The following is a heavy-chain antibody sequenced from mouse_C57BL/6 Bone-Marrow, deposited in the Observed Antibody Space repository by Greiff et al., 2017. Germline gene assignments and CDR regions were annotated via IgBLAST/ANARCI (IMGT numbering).Heavy chain of an antibody. CDR2: IDPSDSYT. V-gene: IGHV1-69*01. CDR1: GYTFTSYW. CDR3: ARGGDGSSSWFAY. D-gene: IGHD1-1*01. Sequence: VQVVESGAELVMPGASVKLSCKASGYTFTSYWMHWVKQRPGQGLEWIGEIDPSDSYTNYNQKFKGKSTLTVDKSSSTAYMQLSSLTSEDSAVYYCARGGDGSSSWFAYWGQGTLVTVSA. J-gene: IGHJ3*01.